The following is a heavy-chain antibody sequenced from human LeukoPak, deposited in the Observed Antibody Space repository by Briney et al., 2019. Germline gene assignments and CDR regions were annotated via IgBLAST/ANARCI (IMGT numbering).Heavy chain of an antibody. D-gene: IGHD5-24*01. CDR3: ASGSLGDGYGVGDYYQYMDV. V-gene: IGHV1-69*05. Sequence: ASVKVSCKASGGTFNSYAISWVQQAPGQGLEWMGGIMPLFGTANYAQEFQGRVTFTTDESASTAYMEVSSLRSEDTAVYYCASGSLGDGYGVGDYYQYMDVWGKGTTVTASS. CDR1: GGTFNSYA. CDR2: IMPLFGTA. J-gene: IGHJ6*03.